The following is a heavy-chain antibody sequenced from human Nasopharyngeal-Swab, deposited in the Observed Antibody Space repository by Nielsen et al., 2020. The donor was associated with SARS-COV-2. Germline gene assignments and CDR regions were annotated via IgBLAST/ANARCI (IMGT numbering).Heavy chain of an antibody. J-gene: IGHJ4*02. Sequence: WIRQPPGKGLEWVAVISYDGNNKYYADSVKGRFTISRDNSKNTLYLQMNSLRAEDTAMYYCAKDTRSGLVRGVITDYWGQGTLVTVSS. CDR3: AKDTRSGLVRGVITDY. CDR2: ISYDGNNK. D-gene: IGHD3-10*01. V-gene: IGHV3-30*18.